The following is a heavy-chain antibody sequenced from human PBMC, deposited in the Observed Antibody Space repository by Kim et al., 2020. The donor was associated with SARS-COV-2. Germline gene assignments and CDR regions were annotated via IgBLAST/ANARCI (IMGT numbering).Heavy chain of an antibody. D-gene: IGHD6-6*01. Sequence: GGSLRLSCAASGFTFSSYAMSWVRQAPGKGLEWVSAISGSGGSTYYADSVKGRFTISRDNSKNTLYLQMNSLRAEDTAVYYCAKDAKGMSSIAARPILWGLDYWGQGTLVTVSS. CDR2: ISGSGGST. V-gene: IGHV3-23*01. CDR1: GFTFSSYA. CDR3: AKDAKGMSSIAARPILWGLDY. J-gene: IGHJ4*02.